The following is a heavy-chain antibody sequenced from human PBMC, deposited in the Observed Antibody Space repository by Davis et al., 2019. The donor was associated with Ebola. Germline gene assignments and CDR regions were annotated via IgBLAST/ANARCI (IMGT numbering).Heavy chain of an antibody. V-gene: IGHV6-1*01. CDR1: GDSVSSNSGA. D-gene: IGHD5-18*01. CDR2: TYYNSKWYN. J-gene: IGHJ6*04. Sequence: PSETLSLTCDTSGDSVSSNSGAWNWIRQSPSRGLEWLGRTYYNSKWYNDYAVSVKSRISINPDTSKNQFSLQLNSVTPEDTALYYCARGWLRAGMDVWGEGTTVTVPS. CDR3: ARGWLRAGMDV.